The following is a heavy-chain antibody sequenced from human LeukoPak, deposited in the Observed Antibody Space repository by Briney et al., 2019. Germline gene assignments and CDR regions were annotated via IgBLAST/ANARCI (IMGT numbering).Heavy chain of an antibody. D-gene: IGHD3-22*01. J-gene: IGHJ3*02. V-gene: IGHV3-21*01. Sequence: GGSLRLSCAASGFTFSSYSMNWVRQAPGKGLEWVSSINGRSTHIYYAASVKGRFTISRDNAKNSLYLQMNSLRADDTAVYYCARDPHYDSSGEDPHDAFDMWGQGTMATVSS. CDR2: INGRSTHI. CDR1: GFTFSSYS. CDR3: ARDPHYDSSGEDPHDAFDM.